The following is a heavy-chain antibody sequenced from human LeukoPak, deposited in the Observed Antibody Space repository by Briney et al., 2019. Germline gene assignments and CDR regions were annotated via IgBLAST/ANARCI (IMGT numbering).Heavy chain of an antibody. CDR1: GGSISNDY. CDR3: ARSGGVWGSYRRSAAYYFDY. J-gene: IGHJ4*02. CDR2: ISYSEIT. Sequence: PSETLSLTCTVSGGSISNDYWSWFRQPPGKGLEWVGCISYSEITNYNPSLKSRVTISVDTSRTQFSLKLSSVTAADTAVYYCARSGGVWGSYRRSAAYYFDYWGQGTLVTVSS. V-gene: IGHV4-59*12. D-gene: IGHD3-16*02.